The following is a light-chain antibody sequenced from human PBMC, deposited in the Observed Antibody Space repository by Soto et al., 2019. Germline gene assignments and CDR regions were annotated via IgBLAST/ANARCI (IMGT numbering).Light chain of an antibody. J-gene: IGKJ5*01. CDR3: QQRSNWPT. Sequence: EIVSTQCPGTLSLSPGERATLSCRASQSVSNNYLAWYQQKPGQAPRLLIYGASNRATVIPDRFSGSGSGTDFTLAISSLEPEDFAVYYCQQRSNWPTFGQGTRLEIK. V-gene: IGKV3D-20*02. CDR2: GAS. CDR1: QSVSNNY.